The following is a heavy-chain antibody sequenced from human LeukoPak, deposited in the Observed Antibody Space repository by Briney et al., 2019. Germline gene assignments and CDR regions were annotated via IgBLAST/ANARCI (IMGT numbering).Heavy chain of an antibody. Sequence: ASVKVSCKASGYTFTGYYMHWVRQAPGQGLEWMGWINPNSGGTNYAQKFQGRVTMTRDTSISTAYMELSRLRSDDTAVYYCAREKGYSDYARVYYFDYWGQGTLVTVSS. CDR3: AREKGYSDYARVYYFDY. CDR2: INPNSGGT. CDR1: GYTFTGYY. D-gene: IGHD4-11*01. J-gene: IGHJ4*02. V-gene: IGHV1-2*02.